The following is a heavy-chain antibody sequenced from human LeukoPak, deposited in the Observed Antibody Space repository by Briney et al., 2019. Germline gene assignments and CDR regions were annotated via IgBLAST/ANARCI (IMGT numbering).Heavy chain of an antibody. J-gene: IGHJ4*02. CDR2: IGGSGDET. Sequence: AGGSLRLSWAASWFTFSSYGMRWVGQAAREGLRWVSSIGGSGDETYYADFETGRFTISSDNSKHTLYLQMNSLRAEDTAVYYCAKEQRYCGGDCYQFLDYWGQGTLVTVSS. CDR1: WFTFSSYG. CDR3: AKEQRYCGGDCYQFLDY. D-gene: IGHD2-21*02. V-gene: IGHV3-23*01.